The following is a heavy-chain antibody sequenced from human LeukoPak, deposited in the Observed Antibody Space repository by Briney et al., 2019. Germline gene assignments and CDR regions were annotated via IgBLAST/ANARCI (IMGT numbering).Heavy chain of an antibody. V-gene: IGHV4-38-2*02. D-gene: IGHD3-22*01. CDR2: FYHGGST. Sequence: SETLSLTCTVSGYSISTGYYWDWIRQPPGKGLEWIGTFYHGGSTYYNPSLKSRVTISVDTSKNQFSLNLTSVTAADTAVYYCAKAYYYDSSGPWGQGTLVTVSS. J-gene: IGHJ4*02. CDR3: AKAYYYDSSGP. CDR1: GYSISTGYY.